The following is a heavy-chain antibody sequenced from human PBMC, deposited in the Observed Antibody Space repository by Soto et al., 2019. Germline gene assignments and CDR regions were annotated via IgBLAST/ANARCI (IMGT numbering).Heavy chain of an antibody. Sequence: SQTLSLTCAISGDSVSSNSAGWNWIRQSPSKGLEWLGRTYSRSRQYNEYGVSVKSRITINPDTSRIQISLQLNSVTPEDTAIYYCARDIDFGYWGRGTQVTVSS. J-gene: IGHJ4*02. CDR2: TYSRSRQYN. D-gene: IGHD3-3*01. CDR3: ARDIDFGY. V-gene: IGHV6-1*01. CDR1: GDSVSSNSAG.